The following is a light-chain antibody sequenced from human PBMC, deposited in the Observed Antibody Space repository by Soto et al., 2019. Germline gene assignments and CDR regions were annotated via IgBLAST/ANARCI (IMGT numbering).Light chain of an antibody. CDR3: ETWDSNTHV. CDR1: SGHSSYI. J-gene: IGLJ1*01. CDR2: LEGSGSY. Sequence: QSVLTQSSSASASLGSSVKLTCTLSSGHSSYIIAWHQQQPGKAPRYLMKLEGSGSYNKGSGVPDRFSGSSSGADRYLTISNLQSEDEADYYRETWDSNTHVFGTGTKLTVL. V-gene: IGLV4-60*03.